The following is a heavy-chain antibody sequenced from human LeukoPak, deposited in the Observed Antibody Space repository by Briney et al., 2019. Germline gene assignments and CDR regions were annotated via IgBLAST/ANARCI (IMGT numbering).Heavy chain of an antibody. CDR1: GFTFSSYG. CDR3: ARDRAICGGDCYHPLNY. Sequence: GGSLRLSCAASGFTFSSYGMHWVRQAPGKGLEWVAVISYDGSNKYYADSVKGRFTISRDNSKNTLYLQMNSLRAEDTAVYYCARDRAICGGDCYHPLNYWGQGTLVTVSS. J-gene: IGHJ4*02. CDR2: ISYDGSNK. V-gene: IGHV3-30*03. D-gene: IGHD2-21*02.